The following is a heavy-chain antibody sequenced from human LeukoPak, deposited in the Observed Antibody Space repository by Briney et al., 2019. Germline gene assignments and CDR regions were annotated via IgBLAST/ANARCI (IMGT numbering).Heavy chain of an antibody. D-gene: IGHD2-8*01. J-gene: IGHJ4*02. V-gene: IGHV4-61*02. CDR2: ISSSGST. Sequence: SETLSLTCTVSGDSISSGDYYWSWIRQPAGKGLEWIGRISSSGSTNYNPSLKSRVTISVDTSKNQFSLKLSSVTAADTAVYYCARTRDEWYYFDYWGQGTLVTVSS. CDR1: GDSISSGDYY. CDR3: ARTRDEWYYFDY.